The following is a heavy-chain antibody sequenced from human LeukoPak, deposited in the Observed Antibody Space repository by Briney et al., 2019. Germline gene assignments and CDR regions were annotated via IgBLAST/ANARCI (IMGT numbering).Heavy chain of an antibody. Sequence: SETLSLTCTVSGGSISSYYWSWIRQPPGKGLEWIGYIYYSGSTNYNPSLKCRVTISVDTSKNQFSLKLSSVTAADTAVYYCARVWPYDFWSGTPYAFDIWGQGTMVTVSS. J-gene: IGHJ3*02. CDR1: GGSISSYY. D-gene: IGHD3-3*01. V-gene: IGHV4-59*01. CDR3: ARVWPYDFWSGTPYAFDI. CDR2: IYYSGST.